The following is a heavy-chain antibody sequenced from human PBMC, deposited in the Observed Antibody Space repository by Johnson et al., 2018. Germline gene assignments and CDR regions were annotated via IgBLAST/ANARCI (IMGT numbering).Heavy chain of an antibody. Sequence: QLVESGGGVVQPGRSLRLSCAASGFTFSSYGMHWVRQAPGKGLEWVAVIWYDGSNKYYADSVKGRFTISRDNSKNTLYLQMNSLRAEDTAVYYCARDRSSWYFYYGMDVWGQGTTVTVSS. D-gene: IGHD6-13*01. CDR2: IWYDGSNK. J-gene: IGHJ6*02. V-gene: IGHV3-33*01. CDR3: ARDRSSWYFYYGMDV. CDR1: GFTFSSYG.